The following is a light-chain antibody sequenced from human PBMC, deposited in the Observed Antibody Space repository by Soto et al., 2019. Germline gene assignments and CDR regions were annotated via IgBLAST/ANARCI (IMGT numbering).Light chain of an antibody. CDR2: GAS. V-gene: IGKV3-15*01. Sequence: EILMTQSPPTLSVSPGERATLSCRASQRVSIHLAWYQQKLGQAPRVLIYGASTRATGIPARFSGSGSGTEFTLTISSLQSEDFAVYYCQQYNNWPLTFGQGTKVEIK. J-gene: IGKJ1*01. CDR1: QRVSIH. CDR3: QQYNNWPLT.